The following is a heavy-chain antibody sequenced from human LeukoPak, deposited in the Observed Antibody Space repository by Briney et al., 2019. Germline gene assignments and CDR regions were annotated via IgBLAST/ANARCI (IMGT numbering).Heavy chain of an antibody. CDR2: TYYRSKWYY. J-gene: IGHJ5*02. Sequence: SQTLSLTCAISGDSVSSNSAAWNWIRQSPSRGLEWLGRTYYRSKWYYDYAVAVKSRISINPDTSKNQFSLKLSSVTAADTAVYYCARDPTRRYSSGNNWFDPWGQGTLVTVSS. V-gene: IGHV6-1*01. D-gene: IGHD6-19*01. CDR1: GDSVSSNSAA. CDR3: ARDPTRRYSSGNNWFDP.